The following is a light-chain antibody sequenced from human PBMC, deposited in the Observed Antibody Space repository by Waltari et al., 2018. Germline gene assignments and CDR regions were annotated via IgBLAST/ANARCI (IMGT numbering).Light chain of an antibody. CDR2: GAS. V-gene: IGKV3-15*01. CDR1: QTISIN. J-gene: IGKJ1*01. CDR3: QQYNNWPPWT. Sequence: ETVMTQSPATLSVSPGETATLSCRASQTISINLAWYQQKPGPAPRLLIHGASTRAIGIPDRFSGSGSGTQFTLTISSLQSEDFAVYYCQQYNNWPPWTFGQGTKVEIK.